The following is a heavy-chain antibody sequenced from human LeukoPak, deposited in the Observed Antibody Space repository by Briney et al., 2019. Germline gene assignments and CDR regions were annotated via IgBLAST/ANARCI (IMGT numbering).Heavy chain of an antibody. J-gene: IGHJ4*02. V-gene: IGHV5-51*01. D-gene: IGHD6-13*01. Sequence: GESLKISCKISGYMLTNNWIGWVRHVPGKGLESMVLIYPGDSDTRYSPSFQGQVTFSVDASISTAYLQLSGLRASDTAIYYCVRFGLTSSLDYWGQGTLVTVSS. CDR3: VRFGLTSSLDY. CDR2: IYPGDSDT. CDR1: GYMLTNNW.